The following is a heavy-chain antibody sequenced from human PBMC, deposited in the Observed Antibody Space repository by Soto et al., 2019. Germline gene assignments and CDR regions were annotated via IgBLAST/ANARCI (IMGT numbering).Heavy chain of an antibody. Sequence: SETLSLTCTVSGASISDNTYYWGWFRQPPGKGLEWVGSISTSGSTYSNPSLKSRVTISVDTSKSQFSLKLTSVTAADTAVFYCARLDGDSGNWFDPWGQGTLVTVSS. V-gene: IGHV4-39*01. CDR1: GASISDNTYY. CDR3: ARLDGDSGNWFDP. D-gene: IGHD4-17*01. CDR2: ISTSGST. J-gene: IGHJ5*02.